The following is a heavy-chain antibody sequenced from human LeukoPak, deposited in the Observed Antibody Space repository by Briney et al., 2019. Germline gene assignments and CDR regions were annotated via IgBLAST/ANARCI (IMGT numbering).Heavy chain of an antibody. J-gene: IGHJ6*03. V-gene: IGHV4-34*01. D-gene: IGHD3-10*01. CDR1: GGSFSGYY. CDR2: INHSGST. Sequence: SETLSLTCAVYGGSFSGYYWSWIRQPPGKGLEWIGEINHSGSTNYNPSLKSRVTLSVDTSKTQFSLRLSSVTAADTAVYYCAREDSGSYYNYYYFYMDVWGKGTTVTTSS. CDR3: AREDSGSYYNYYYFYMDV.